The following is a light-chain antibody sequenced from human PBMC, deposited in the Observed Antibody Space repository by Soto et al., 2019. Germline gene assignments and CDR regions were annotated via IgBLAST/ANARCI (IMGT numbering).Light chain of an antibody. CDR1: SSDVGGYNY. CDR2: EVS. V-gene: IGLV2-14*01. Sequence: QSVLTQPASVSGSPGQSITISCTGTSSDVGGYNYVSWYQQHPGKAPKLMIYEVSNRHSGVSNRFSGSKSGNTASLTISGLRAEDEADYYCSSYTSSRVFGGGTKLTVL. CDR3: SSYTSSRV. J-gene: IGLJ3*02.